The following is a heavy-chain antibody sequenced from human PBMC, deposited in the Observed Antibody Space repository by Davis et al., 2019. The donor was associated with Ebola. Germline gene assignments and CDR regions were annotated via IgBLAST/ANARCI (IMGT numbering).Heavy chain of an antibody. V-gene: IGHV3-30-3*01. D-gene: IGHD1-14*01. CDR1: GFAFSDYV. CDR3: ARAPPHGPQPVFWYFDF. J-gene: IGHJ2*01. CDR2: ISSDGTIE. Sequence: PGGSLRLSCEASGFAFSDYVLHWVRQAPGKGLEWVGLISSDGTIEKYADSVKGRFTISRDNSKKTVWLQMNSLRADDTAVYYCARAPPHGPQPVFWYFDFWGRGTLVTVSS.